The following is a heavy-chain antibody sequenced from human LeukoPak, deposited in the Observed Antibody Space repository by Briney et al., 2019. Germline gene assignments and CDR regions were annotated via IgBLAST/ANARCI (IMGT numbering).Heavy chain of an antibody. CDR1: GFTFSSYD. Sequence: GGSLRLSCAASGFTFSSYDMHWVRQATGKGLEWVSAIGTAGDTYYPGSVKGRFTISRENAKNSLYLQMNSLRAGETAMYYCARWVYDSSGYYSNWFDPWGQGTLVTVSS. J-gene: IGHJ5*02. CDR3: ARWVYDSSGYYSNWFDP. V-gene: IGHV3-13*01. CDR2: IGTAGDT. D-gene: IGHD3-22*01.